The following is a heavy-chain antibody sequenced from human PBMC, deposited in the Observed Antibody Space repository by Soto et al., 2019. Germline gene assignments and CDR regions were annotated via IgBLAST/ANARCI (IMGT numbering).Heavy chain of an antibody. CDR3: ARDRSNFGIFAI. Sequence: QVQLVQSGAEVKKPGASVRVSCKASGYTFTTYGISWVRQAPGQGLEWMGWISGHNGNTNDAQKFQGRVTMTTDTSTSTAYMELRSLRSDDTAVYYCARDRSNFGIFAIWGQGTMVTVSS. V-gene: IGHV1-18*01. D-gene: IGHD3-3*01. CDR1: GYTFTTYG. J-gene: IGHJ3*02. CDR2: ISGHNGNT.